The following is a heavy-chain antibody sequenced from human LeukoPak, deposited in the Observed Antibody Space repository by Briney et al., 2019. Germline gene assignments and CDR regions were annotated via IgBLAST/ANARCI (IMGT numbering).Heavy chain of an antibody. CDR1: GGTFSSYA. J-gene: IGHJ4*02. CDR2: IIPIFGTA. CDR3: ARASGSGSYYSRVYYFDY. V-gene: IGHV1-69*13. Sequence: SLKVSCKASGGTFSSYAISWVRQAPGQGLEWMGGIIPIFGTANYAQKFQGRVTITADESTSTAYMELSSLRSEDTAVYYCARASGSGSYYSRVYYFDYWGQGTLVTVSS. D-gene: IGHD3-10*01.